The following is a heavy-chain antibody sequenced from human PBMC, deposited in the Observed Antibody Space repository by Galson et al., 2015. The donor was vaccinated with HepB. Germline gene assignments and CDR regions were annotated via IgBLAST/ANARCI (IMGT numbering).Heavy chain of an antibody. J-gene: IGHJ4*02. V-gene: IGHV1-24*01. CDR1: GYTLTELS. CDR3: ATAFDSSGYYFDY. Sequence: SVKVSCKVSGYTLTELSMHWVRQAPGKGLEWMGGFDPEDSETIYAQKFQGRVTMTEDTSTDTAYMELSSLRSEDTAVYYCATAFDSSGYYFDYWGQGTLVTVSS. CDR2: FDPEDSET. D-gene: IGHD3-22*01.